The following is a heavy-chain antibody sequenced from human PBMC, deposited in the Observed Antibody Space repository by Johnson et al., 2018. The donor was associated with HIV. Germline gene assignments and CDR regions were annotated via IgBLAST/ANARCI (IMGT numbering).Heavy chain of an antibody. CDR1: GFTFNSYG. Sequence: QVQLVESGGGVVQPGRSLRLSCAASGFTFNSYGMHWVRQAPGKGLEWVAFISYDGSNDYYAASVKGRFTISSDNSKNTLYLQMNSLRAEDTAVYYWAKKGGRYSSSHDAFDIWGQGTMVTVSS. V-gene: IGHV3-30*18. D-gene: IGHD6-6*01. CDR2: ISYDGSND. J-gene: IGHJ3*02. CDR3: AKKGGRYSSSHDAFDI.